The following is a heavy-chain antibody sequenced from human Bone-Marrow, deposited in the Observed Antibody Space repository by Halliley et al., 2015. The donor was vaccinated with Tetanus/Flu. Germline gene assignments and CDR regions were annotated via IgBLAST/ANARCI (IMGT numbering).Heavy chain of an antibody. CDR3: ARDPAATQIAYFGMDV. CDR1: GYTFTNYG. CDR2: ISGYNGDT. V-gene: IGHV1-18*01. D-gene: IGHD2-15*01. Sequence: QLVQSGAEVKKPGASVKVSCKASGYTFTNYGITWVRQAPGQGLEWMGWISGYNGDTKYAQRFQGRVTMTTDTSTTTAYLDLRSLGSDDTAVYYCARDPAATQIAYFGMDVWGQGTTVTVSS. J-gene: IGHJ6*02.